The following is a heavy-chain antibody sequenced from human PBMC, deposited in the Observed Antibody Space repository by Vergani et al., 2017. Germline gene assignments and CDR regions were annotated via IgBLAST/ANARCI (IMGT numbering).Heavy chain of an antibody. D-gene: IGHD3-10*01. CDR1: GSTVSGNY. Sequence: ELQLVESGGGLVQPGGSLRLSCAASGSTVSGNYMTWVRQAPGKGLEWVSHIYSRDETYYADAVKGRVTISRDISKNTLHLQINNLRVEDTAVYYCARGNYYGSVTYVDPWVQGTLVTVSS. V-gene: IGHV3-66*02. CDR3: ARGNYYGSVTYVDP. J-gene: IGHJ5*02. CDR2: IYSRDET.